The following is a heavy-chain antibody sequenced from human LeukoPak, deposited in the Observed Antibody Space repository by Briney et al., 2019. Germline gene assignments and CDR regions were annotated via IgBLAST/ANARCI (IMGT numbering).Heavy chain of an antibody. CDR3: VRSSDHYGLDV. CDR1: GFTFSSYA. V-gene: IGHV3-23*01. J-gene: IGHJ6*02. Sequence: GGSLRLSCAASGFTFSSYAMSWVRQAPGKGLEWVSAISGSGGSTYYAASLKGRFTISRDNAKNSLYLQMNSLGAEDTAVYYCVRSSDHYGLDVWGQGTTVTVSS. D-gene: IGHD6-6*01. CDR2: ISGSGGST.